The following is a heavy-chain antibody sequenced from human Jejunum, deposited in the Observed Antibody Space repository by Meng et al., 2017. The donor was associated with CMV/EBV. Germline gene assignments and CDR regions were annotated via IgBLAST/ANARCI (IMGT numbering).Heavy chain of an antibody. CDR3: ARKISSGYYLNWFDP. CDR1: DDYINNNNW. J-gene: IGHJ5*02. D-gene: IGHD3-22*01. CDR2: VYHSGTT. Sequence: SDDYINNNNWWTWVRQSPGKGLEWIGEVYHSGTTNYNPSLKSRVTISVDKSKNQFFLQMTSLTAADTAVYYCARKISSGYYLNWFDPWSRGTLVTVSS. V-gene: IGHV4-4*02.